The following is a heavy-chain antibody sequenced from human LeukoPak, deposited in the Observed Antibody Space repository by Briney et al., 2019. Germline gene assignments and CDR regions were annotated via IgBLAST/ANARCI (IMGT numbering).Heavy chain of an antibody. CDR2: ISYDGSNK. J-gene: IGHJ3*02. CDR3: ARDSGYPRAHGFDI. Sequence: GGSLRLSCAASGFTFSSYAMHWVRQAPGKGLEWVAVISYDGSNKYYADSVKGRFTISRDNSKNTLYLQMNSLRAEDTAVYYCARDSGYPRAHGFDIWGQGTMVTVSS. V-gene: IGHV3-30-3*01. CDR1: GFTFSSYA. D-gene: IGHD3-22*01.